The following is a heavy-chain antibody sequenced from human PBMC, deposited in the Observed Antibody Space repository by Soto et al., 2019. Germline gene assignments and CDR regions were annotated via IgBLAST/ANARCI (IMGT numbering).Heavy chain of an antibody. CDR3: ARETLSYGSALDV. D-gene: IGHD3-16*01. Sequence: GGSLRLSCAASGFKFEDYNMHWVRQAPGKGLEWVSSISWNGGNTFYADSVKGRFTISRDSSKKSVSLQINSLRSEDTALYYCARETLSYGSALDVWGQGTTVTVSS. J-gene: IGHJ6*02. CDR1: GFKFEDYN. V-gene: IGHV3-43*01. CDR2: ISWNGGNT.